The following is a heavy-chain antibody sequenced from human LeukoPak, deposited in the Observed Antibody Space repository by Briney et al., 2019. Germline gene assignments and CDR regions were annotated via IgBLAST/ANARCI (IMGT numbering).Heavy chain of an antibody. Sequence: GGSLRLSCAASGFTFSSYAMSWVRQAPGKGLEWVSYISSSGSTIYYADSVKGRFTISRDNAKNSLYLQMNSLRAEDTAVYYCARDRSTRGWFDPWGQGTLVTVSS. CDR1: GFTFSSYA. V-gene: IGHV3-48*03. CDR3: ARDRSTRGWFDP. D-gene: IGHD2-2*01. J-gene: IGHJ5*02. CDR2: ISSSGSTI.